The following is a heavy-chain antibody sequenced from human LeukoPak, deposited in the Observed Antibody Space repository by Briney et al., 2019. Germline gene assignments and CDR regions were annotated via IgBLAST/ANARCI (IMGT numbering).Heavy chain of an antibody. CDR2: IYHSGST. Sequence: PSQTLSLTCTVSGGSISSGGYYWSWIRQPPGKGLEWIGYIYHSGSTYYNPSLKSRVTISVDRSKNQFSLKLSSVTAADTAVYYCARVNGGGSSSGLRYMDVWGKGTTVTVSS. D-gene: IGHD6-6*01. V-gene: IGHV4-30-2*01. CDR1: GGSISSGGYY. J-gene: IGHJ6*03. CDR3: ARVNGGGSSSGLRYMDV.